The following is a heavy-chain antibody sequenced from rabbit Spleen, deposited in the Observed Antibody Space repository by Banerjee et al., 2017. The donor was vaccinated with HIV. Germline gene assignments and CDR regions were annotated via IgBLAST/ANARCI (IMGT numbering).Heavy chain of an antibody. CDR2: AYAGSSGGT. J-gene: IGHJ6*01. CDR3: ARDTGTSFSSYGMDL. CDR1: GVSFSFSNY. D-gene: IGHD7-1*01. Sequence: VESGGDLVKPGASLTLTCTASGVSFSFSNYMCWVRQAPGKGLEWVACAYAGSSGGTYSATWAKGRFTISKTSSTTVTLQMTSLTVADTATYFCARDTGTSFSSYGMDLWGQGTLVTVS. V-gene: IGHV1S40*01.